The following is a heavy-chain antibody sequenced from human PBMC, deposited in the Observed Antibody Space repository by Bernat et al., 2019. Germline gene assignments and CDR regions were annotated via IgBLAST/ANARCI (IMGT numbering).Heavy chain of an antibody. CDR2: IGTSGANT. J-gene: IGHJ4*02. CDR3: AKSKQQFFDY. Sequence: EVQLLESGGGLVQPGGSLRLSCAASGFTFSSYALSWIRQAPGGGLEWVSAIGTSGANTYYPDSVKGRFTISRDNSKNTLYLQMNSLRAEDTAIYYCAKSKQQFFDYWGQGTLVTVSS. CDR1: GFTFSSYA. D-gene: IGHD6-13*01. V-gene: IGHV3-23*01.